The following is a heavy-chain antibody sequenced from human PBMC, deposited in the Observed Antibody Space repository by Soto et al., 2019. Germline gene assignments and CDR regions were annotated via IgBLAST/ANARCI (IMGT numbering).Heavy chain of an antibody. CDR1: GYTLTELS. V-gene: IGHV1-24*01. CDR2: FDPEDGET. CDR3: ARAYDGSGYYYQGGGVDAFDI. D-gene: IGHD3-22*01. Sequence: QVQLVQSGAEVKKPGASVKVSCKVSGYTLTELSMHWVRQAPGKGLEWMGGFDPEDGETIYAQKFQGRVTMTEDTSTXXGXMXXSSRRSEDTAVYYCARAYDGSGYYYQGGGVDAFDIWGQGTMVTVSS. J-gene: IGHJ3*02.